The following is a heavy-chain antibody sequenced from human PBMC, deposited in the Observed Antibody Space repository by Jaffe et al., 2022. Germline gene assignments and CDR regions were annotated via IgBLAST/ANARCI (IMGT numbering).Heavy chain of an antibody. J-gene: IGHJ4*02. D-gene: IGHD2-15*01. CDR3: ARIPALDPYCSGGSCYSRYYYFDY. CDR1: GFSLSNARMG. Sequence: QVTLKESGPVLVKPTETLTLTCTVSGFSLSNARMGVSWIRQPPGKALEWLAHIFSNDEKSYSTSLKSRLTISKDTSKSQVVLTMTNMDPVDTATYYCARIPALDPYCSGGSCYSRYYYFDYWGQGTLVTVSS. CDR2: IFSNDEK. V-gene: IGHV2-26*01.